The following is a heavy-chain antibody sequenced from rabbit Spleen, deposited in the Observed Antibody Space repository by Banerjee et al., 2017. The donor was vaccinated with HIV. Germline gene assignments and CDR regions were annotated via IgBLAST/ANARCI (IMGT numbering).Heavy chain of an antibody. CDR3: ARGSATMTMVITGFYLSL. V-gene: IGHV1S45*01. D-gene: IGHD2-1*01. CDR1: GFSFSSSYY. Sequence: QEQPGESGGGLVQPEGSLTLTCTAAGFSFSSSYYMCWVRHAPGKGLECIACIYGDRSGSTYYANWAKGRFTISRTSSTTVTLEMTSLTAADTATYFCARGSATMTMVITGFYLSLWGPGTLVTVS. J-gene: IGHJ4*01. CDR2: IYGDRSGST.